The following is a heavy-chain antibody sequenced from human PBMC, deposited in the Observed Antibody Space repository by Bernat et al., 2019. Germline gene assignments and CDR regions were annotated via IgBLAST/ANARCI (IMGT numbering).Heavy chain of an antibody. CDR1: GLTVSTNY. Sequence: EVQLVETGGGLIQPGRSLRLSCAASGLTVSTNYMSWVRQAPGKGLEWVSVLYSGGTTYYADSVKGRFTMSGDNSKNTLYHQMDSLRAEDTAVYYCAKAVGSRDGYNLDAFDIWGQGAMVTVSS. J-gene: IGHJ3*02. CDR2: LYSGGTT. V-gene: IGHV3-53*02. D-gene: IGHD5-24*01. CDR3: AKAVGSRDGYNLDAFDI.